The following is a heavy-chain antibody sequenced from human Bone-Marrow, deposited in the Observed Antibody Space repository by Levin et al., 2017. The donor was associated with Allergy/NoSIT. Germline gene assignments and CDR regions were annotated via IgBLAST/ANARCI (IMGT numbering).Heavy chain of an antibody. CDR1: DFTISSYE. Sequence: GESLKISCIASDFTISSYEMNWVRRAPGKGLEWLSYISRSGTTILYADSVRGRFTISRDNAKNSLYLQMNSLRADDTAIYYCARGDWGSGQNFGYWGQGTLVTVSS. CDR3: ARGDWGSGQNFGY. J-gene: IGHJ4*02. V-gene: IGHV3-48*03. CDR2: ISRSGTTI. D-gene: IGHD7-27*01.